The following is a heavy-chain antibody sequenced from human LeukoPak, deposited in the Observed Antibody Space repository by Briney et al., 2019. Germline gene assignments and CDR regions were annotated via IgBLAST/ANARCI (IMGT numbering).Heavy chain of an antibody. Sequence: GGSLRLSCAASGFTFSGYAMSWVRQAPGKGLEWVSAISGRGGSTYYADSVKGRFTISRDNSKNTLYLQMNSLRAEDTAVYYCARDRDAFDIWGQGTMVTVSS. J-gene: IGHJ3*02. CDR1: GFTFSGYA. CDR2: ISGRGGST. V-gene: IGHV3-23*01. CDR3: ARDRDAFDI.